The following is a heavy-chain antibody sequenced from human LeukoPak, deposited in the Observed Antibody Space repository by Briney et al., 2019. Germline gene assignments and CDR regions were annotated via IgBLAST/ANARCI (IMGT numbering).Heavy chain of an antibody. V-gene: IGHV4-34*01. Sequence: PSETLSLTCAVYGVSFSGYYWSWIRQPPGKGLEWIGQIYHTGGTTYNPSLKSRVTISVDTSKNQFSLKLSSVTAADTAVYYCARDGPYYSAFDIWGQGTMVTVSS. CDR1: GVSFSGYY. CDR2: IYHTGGT. CDR3: ARDGPYYSAFDI. J-gene: IGHJ3*02. D-gene: IGHD3-10*01.